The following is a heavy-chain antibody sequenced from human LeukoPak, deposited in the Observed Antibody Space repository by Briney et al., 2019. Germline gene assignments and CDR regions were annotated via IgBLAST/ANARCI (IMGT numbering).Heavy chain of an antibody. J-gene: IGHJ1*01. CDR2: IKQDGSEK. Sequence: GGSLRLSCVASGFTFSTYWMSWVRQAPGKGLEWVANIKQDGSEKYYVDSVKGRFTISRENAKNSLYLQMNSLRAEDTAVYYCARAPAVAGTIAEYFQHWGQGTLVTVSS. V-gene: IGHV3-7*01. D-gene: IGHD6-19*01. CDR3: ARAPAVAGTIAEYFQH. CDR1: GFTFSTYW.